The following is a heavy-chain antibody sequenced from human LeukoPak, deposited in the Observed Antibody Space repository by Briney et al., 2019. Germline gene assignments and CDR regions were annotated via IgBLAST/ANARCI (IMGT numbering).Heavy chain of an antibody. CDR1: GSSISSSSYY. D-gene: IGHD3-22*01. J-gene: IGHJ4*02. CDR3: ARQGWNPVLYDSSGYYFDY. V-gene: IGHV4-39*01. CDR2: IYYSGST. Sequence: SETLSLTCTVSGSSISSSSYYWGWIRQPPGKGLEWIGSIYYSGSTYYNPSLKSRVTISVDTSKNQFSLKLSSVTAADTAVYYCARQGWNPVLYDSSGYYFDYWGQGTLVTVSS.